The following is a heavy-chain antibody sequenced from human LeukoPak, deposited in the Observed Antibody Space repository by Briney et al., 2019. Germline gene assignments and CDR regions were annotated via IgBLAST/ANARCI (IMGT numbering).Heavy chain of an antibody. J-gene: IGHJ4*02. D-gene: IGHD3-10*01. V-gene: IGHV1-8*01. Sequence: ASVKVSCKASGYTFTSYDINWVRQATGQGLEWMGWMNPNSGNTGYAQKFQGRVTITADKSTSTAYMELRSLRSDDTAVYYCARSDISIVRGAMVWGQGTLVIVSS. CDR2: MNPNSGNT. CDR1: GYTFTSYD. CDR3: ARSDISIVRGAMV.